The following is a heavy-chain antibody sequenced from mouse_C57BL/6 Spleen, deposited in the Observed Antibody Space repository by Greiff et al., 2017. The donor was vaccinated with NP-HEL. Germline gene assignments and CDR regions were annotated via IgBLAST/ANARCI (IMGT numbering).Heavy chain of an antibody. J-gene: IGHJ3*01. Sequence: VQLQQPGAELVKPGASVKLSCKASGYTFTSYWMHWVKQRPGQGLEWIGMIHPNSGSTNYNEKFKSKATLTVDKSSSTAYMQLSSLTSEDSAVYYCAREASNYQAWFAYWGQGTLVTVSA. CDR2: IHPNSGST. V-gene: IGHV1-64*01. CDR3: AREASNYQAWFAY. D-gene: IGHD2-5*01. CDR1: GYTFTSYW.